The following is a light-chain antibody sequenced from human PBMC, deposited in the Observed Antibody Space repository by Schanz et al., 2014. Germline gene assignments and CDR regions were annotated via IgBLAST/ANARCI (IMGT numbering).Light chain of an antibody. V-gene: IGLV2-8*01. CDR2: EVT. CDR3: SSYASGSTPV. CDR1: SSDVGGYNY. Sequence: QSALTQPPSASGSLGQSVTISCTGTSSDVGGYNYVSWYQQHPGKAPKLMIYEVTKRPSGVPDRFSGSKSGNTASLTISGLRAEDEADYYCSSYASGSTPVFGGGTKLTVL. J-gene: IGLJ3*02.